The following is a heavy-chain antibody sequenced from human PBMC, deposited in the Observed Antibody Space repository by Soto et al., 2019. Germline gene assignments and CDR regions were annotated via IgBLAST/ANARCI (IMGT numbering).Heavy chain of an antibody. V-gene: IGHV1-3*01. J-gene: IGHJ4*02. CDR2: INAGNGNT. CDR3: ARVIGGLYYFDY. Sequence: QVQLVQSGAEVKKPGASVKVSCKASGYTFTSYAMHLVRQAPGQRLEWMGWINAGNGNTKYSQKFQGRVTITRDTSASTAYMELSSLRSEDTAVYYCARVIGGLYYFDYWGQGTLVTVSS. CDR1: GYTFTSYA. D-gene: IGHD3-16*01.